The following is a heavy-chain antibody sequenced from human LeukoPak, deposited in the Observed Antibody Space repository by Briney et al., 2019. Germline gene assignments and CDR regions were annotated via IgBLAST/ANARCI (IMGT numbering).Heavy chain of an antibody. CDR2: IDHDGSQK. CDR1: GFTFSANN. CDR3: AKDGGGGTYSFDY. D-gene: IGHD3-16*01. J-gene: IGHJ4*02. V-gene: IGHV3-30*02. Sequence: GGSLRLSCAVSGFTFSANNMHWVRQAPGKGLEWVTFIDHDGSQKFYADSVKGRFTISRDISKNALYLHINSLRPEDAAVYYCAKDGGGGTYSFDYWGQGSLVTVSS.